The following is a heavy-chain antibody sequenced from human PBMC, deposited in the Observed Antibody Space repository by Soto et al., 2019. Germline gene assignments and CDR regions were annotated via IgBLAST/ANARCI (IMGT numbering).Heavy chain of an antibody. D-gene: IGHD3-9*01. J-gene: IGHJ4*02. CDR2: IYHSGST. CDR1: GGSISSSNW. Sequence: SETLSLTCAVSGGSISSSNWWSWVRQPPGKGLEWIGEIYHSGSTNYNPSLKSRVTISVDTSKNQFSLKLSSVTAADTAVYYCARHPVSDWFTLDYWGQGTLVTVSS. V-gene: IGHV4-4*02. CDR3: ARHPVSDWFTLDY.